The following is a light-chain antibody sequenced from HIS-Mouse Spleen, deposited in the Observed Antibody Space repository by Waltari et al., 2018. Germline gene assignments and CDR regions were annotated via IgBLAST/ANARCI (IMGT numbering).Light chain of an antibody. CDR1: ALPKKY. V-gene: IGLV3-10*01. CDR3: YSTDSSGNHRV. J-gene: IGLJ2*01. CDR2: EDS. Sequence: SYELTQPPSVSVSPGQTARITCSGDALPKKYASWYQQKSGQAPVLVIYEDSKRPSGIPGRFSGSSSGTMATLTISGGQVEDEADYYCYSTDSSGNHRVFGGGTKLTVL.